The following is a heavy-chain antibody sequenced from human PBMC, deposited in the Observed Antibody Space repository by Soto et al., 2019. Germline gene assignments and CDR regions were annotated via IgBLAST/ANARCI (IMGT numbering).Heavy chain of an antibody. V-gene: IGHV3-33*01. J-gene: IGHJ6*03. CDR2: IWYDGSNK. CDR3: ARVGGGDYYYYMDV. Sequence: GGSLRLSCAASGFTFSSYGMHWVRQAPGKGLEWVAVIWYDGSNKYYADSVKGRFTISRDNSKNTLYLQMNSLRAEDTAVYYCARVGGGDYYYYMDVWGKGTTVTVSS. CDR1: GFTFSSYG. D-gene: IGHD3-16*01.